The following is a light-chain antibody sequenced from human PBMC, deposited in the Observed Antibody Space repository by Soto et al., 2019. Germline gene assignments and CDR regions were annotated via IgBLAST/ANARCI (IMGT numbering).Light chain of an antibody. CDR1: QRVSSD. CDR2: DAS. Sequence: EIVMTQSPATLSVSPGERVTLSCRASQRVSSDLAWYQQKPGQAPRLLIYDASNRATGIPARFSGSGSGTEFTLTISSLQSEDCAIYYCQQYNNWPPLTFGGGTKVDIK. V-gene: IGKV3D-15*01. CDR3: QQYNNWPPLT. J-gene: IGKJ4*01.